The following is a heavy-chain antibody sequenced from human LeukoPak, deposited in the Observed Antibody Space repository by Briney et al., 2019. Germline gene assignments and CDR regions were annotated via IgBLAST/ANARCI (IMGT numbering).Heavy chain of an antibody. CDR3: AKDSPMNTVRGYFDF. CDR1: EFPFSDYA. V-gene: IGHV3-23*01. CDR2: ISGSGDIT. Sequence: GGSLRLSCAASEFPFSDYAMTWVRQVPGKGLEWVSVISGSGDITYSADSVKGRFTISRDNSKNTLYLQMNSLRAEDTAVYYCAKDSPMNTVRGYFDFWGQGTLVTVSS. D-gene: IGHD4-17*01. J-gene: IGHJ4*02.